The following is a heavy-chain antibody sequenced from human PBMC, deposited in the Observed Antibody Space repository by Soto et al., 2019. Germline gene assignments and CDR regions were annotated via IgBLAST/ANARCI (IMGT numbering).Heavy chain of an antibody. CDR3: VTSLGGTSGMRE. D-gene: IGHD1-7*01. Sequence: EVQLVESGGGLVKPGGSLRLSCAASGFTFSDYTMNWVRQAPGKGLEWVSSISVGDAYRYYADSVRGRFTVSRHNAENTIYLHMDSLRAEETAVYYCVTSLGGTSGMREWGQGALVTVSS. V-gene: IGHV3-21*01. CDR2: ISVGDAYR. CDR1: GFTFSDYT. J-gene: IGHJ4*02.